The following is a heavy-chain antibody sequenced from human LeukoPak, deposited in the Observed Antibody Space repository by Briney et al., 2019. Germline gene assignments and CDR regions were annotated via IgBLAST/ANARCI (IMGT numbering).Heavy chain of an antibody. CDR2: ISSSSSTI. V-gene: IGHV3-48*01. Sequence: PGGSLRPSCAASGFTFSSYSMNWVRQAPGKGLEWVSYISSSSSTIYYADSVKGRFTISRDNAKNSLHLQMNSLRAEDTAVYYCARDADYYDSSGYYDYWGQGTLVTVSS. J-gene: IGHJ4*02. D-gene: IGHD3-22*01. CDR1: GFTFSSYS. CDR3: ARDADYYDSSGYYDY.